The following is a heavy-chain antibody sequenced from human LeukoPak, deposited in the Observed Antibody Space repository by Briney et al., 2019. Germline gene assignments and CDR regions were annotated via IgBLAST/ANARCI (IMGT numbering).Heavy chain of an antibody. CDR3: ARGIAVAYYYYYMDV. D-gene: IGHD6-19*01. CDR2: INHSGST. CDR1: GGSFSGYY. Sequence: PSETLSPTCAVYGGSFSGYYWSWIRQPPGKGLEWIGEINHSGSTNYNPSLKSRVTISVDTSKNQFSLKLSSVTAADTAVYYCARGIAVAYYYYYMDVWDKGTTVTVSS. V-gene: IGHV4-34*01. J-gene: IGHJ6*03.